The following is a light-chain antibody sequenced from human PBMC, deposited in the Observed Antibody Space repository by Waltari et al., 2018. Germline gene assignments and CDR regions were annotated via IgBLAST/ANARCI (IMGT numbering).Light chain of an antibody. CDR1: QSVSSAY. J-gene: IGKJ1*01. CDR2: GGS. V-gene: IGKV3-20*01. Sequence: EIVLTQSPGTLSLSPGARATLSCRASQSVSSAYLAWYQQRPGQAPRLLIYGGSSRATGIPDRFSGSGSGTDFTLTISRLESEDFAVYYCQQYATSRTFGQGTKVEIK. CDR3: QQYATSRT.